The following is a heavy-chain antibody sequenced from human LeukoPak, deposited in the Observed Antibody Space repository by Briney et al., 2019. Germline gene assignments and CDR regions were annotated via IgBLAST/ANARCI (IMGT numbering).Heavy chain of an antibody. Sequence: ASVKVSCKASGYTLTSYGISWVRQAPGQGLEWMGWISAYNGNTNYAQKLQGRVTMTTDTSTSTAYMELRSLRSEDTAVYYCARASMTTVTFDIWGQGTMVTVSS. J-gene: IGHJ3*02. D-gene: IGHD4-17*01. V-gene: IGHV1-18*01. CDR1: GYTLTSYG. CDR2: ISAYNGNT. CDR3: ARASMTTVTFDI.